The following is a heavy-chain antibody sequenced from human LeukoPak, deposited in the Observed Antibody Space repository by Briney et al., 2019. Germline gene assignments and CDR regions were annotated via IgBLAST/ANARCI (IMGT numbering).Heavy chain of an antibody. CDR1: GYTFTSNG. D-gene: IGHD1-26*01. CDR2: ISAYNNNT. Sequence: GASVKVSCKASGYTFTSNGISWVRQVPGQGLEWMGWISAYNNNTNYAQKFQGRVTMTTDTSTSTAYMELRSLRSDDTAVYYCATSRKWELLRRDAFDIWGQGTMVTVSS. CDR3: ATSRKWELLRRDAFDI. V-gene: IGHV1-18*01. J-gene: IGHJ3*02.